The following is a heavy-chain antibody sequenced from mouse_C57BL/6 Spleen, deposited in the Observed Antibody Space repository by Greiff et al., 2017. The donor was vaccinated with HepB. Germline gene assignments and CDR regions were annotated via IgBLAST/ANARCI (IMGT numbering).Heavy chain of an antibody. V-gene: IGHV5-9-1*02. D-gene: IGHD1-1*01. CDR2: ISSGGDYI. CDR1: GFTFSSYA. CDR3: TRDGGSSYGNFDV. J-gene: IGHJ1*03. Sequence: EVQRVESGEGLVKPGGSLKLSCAASGFTFSSYAMSWVRQTPEKRLEWVAYISSGGDYIYYADTVKGRFTISRDNARNTLYLQMSSLKSEDTAMYYCTRDGGSSYGNFDVWGTGTTVTVSS.